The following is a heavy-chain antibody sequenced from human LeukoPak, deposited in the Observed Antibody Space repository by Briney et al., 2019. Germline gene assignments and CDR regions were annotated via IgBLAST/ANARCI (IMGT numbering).Heavy chain of an antibody. J-gene: IGHJ4*02. CDR2: FSGSGGSDGST. CDR3: AKDQKNYYDNTGLDY. CDR1: GFTFTRYA. D-gene: IGHD3-22*01. Sequence: GGSLRLSCAASGFTFTRYAMSRVRQAPGKGLGWGSAFSGSGGSDGSTYYADSVKSRFTITRDNSKNTLYPQMNSLRAEDTALYYCAKDQKNYYDNTGLDYWGQGTLVTVSS. V-gene: IGHV3-23*01.